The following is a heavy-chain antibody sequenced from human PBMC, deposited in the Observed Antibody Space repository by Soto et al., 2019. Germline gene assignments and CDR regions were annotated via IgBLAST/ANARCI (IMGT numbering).Heavy chain of an antibody. V-gene: IGHV1-2*04. J-gene: IGHJ5*02. CDR2: INPNSGGT. CDR3: ARGLASCSGGSCPSPGRFDP. Sequence: GGSVKVSCKASGYTFTGYYMHWVRQAPGQGLEWMGWINPNSGGTNYAQKFQGWVTMTRDTSISTAYMELSRLRSDDTAVYYCARGLASCSGGSCPSPGRFDPWGQGTLVTVSS. CDR1: GYTFTGYY. D-gene: IGHD2-15*01.